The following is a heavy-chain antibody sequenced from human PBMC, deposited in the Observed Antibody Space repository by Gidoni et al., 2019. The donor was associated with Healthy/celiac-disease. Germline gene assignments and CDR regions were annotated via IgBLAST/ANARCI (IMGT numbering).Heavy chain of an antibody. V-gene: IGHV3-21*01. J-gene: IGHJ6*02. D-gene: IGHD3-3*01. CDR1: GFTFSSYS. CDR2: ISSSSSYI. Sequence: EVPLVESGGGLVKPGGSLRLSCAASGFTFSSYSMNWVRQAPGKGLEWVSSISSSSSYIYYADSVKGRFTISRDNAKNSLYLQMNSLRAEDTAVYYCARALEWSRHYYYYGMDVWGQGTTVTVSS. CDR3: ARALEWSRHYYYYGMDV.